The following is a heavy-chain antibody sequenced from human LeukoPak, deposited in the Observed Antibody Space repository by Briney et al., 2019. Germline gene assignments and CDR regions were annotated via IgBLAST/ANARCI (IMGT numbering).Heavy chain of an antibody. CDR2: ISYDGRNK. Sequence: PGGSLRLSCAASGFTFSNYGMHWVRQAPGRGLEWVAAISYDGRNKFYADSVKGRFTISRDNSENTLYVQMNSLRDDDTSVYYCARDTGFHAFDIWGQGTRVTVSS. D-gene: IGHD1-14*01. CDR3: ARDTGFHAFDI. V-gene: IGHV3-30*19. CDR1: GFTFSNYG. J-gene: IGHJ3*02.